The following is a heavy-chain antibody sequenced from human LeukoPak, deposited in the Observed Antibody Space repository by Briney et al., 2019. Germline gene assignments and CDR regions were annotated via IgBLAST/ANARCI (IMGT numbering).Heavy chain of an antibody. J-gene: IGHJ4*02. Sequence: GRSLRLSCATSGFTFNRFGMHWVRQAPGKGLEYVSAISSNGGSTYYADSVKGRFTISRDNSKNTLYLQMSSLRAEDTAVYYCVKDRLDWFSDYWGQGTLVTVSS. CDR1: GFTFNRFG. CDR3: VKDRLDWFSDY. V-gene: IGHV3-64D*06. D-gene: IGHD3-9*01. CDR2: ISSNGGST.